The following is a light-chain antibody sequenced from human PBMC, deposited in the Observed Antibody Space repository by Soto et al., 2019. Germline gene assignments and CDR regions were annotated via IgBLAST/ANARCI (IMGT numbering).Light chain of an antibody. J-gene: IGKJ1*01. CDR1: HSVSSNY. CDR2: DVS. Sequence: EIVLTQSPGTLSLSPGERATLSCRSSHSVSSNYLAWYQQKPGQAPRLLIYDVSSRATGIPDRFSGSGSGTDFNLTISRLEPVDFAVYYCQQYGISPTFGQGTKGEIK. CDR3: QQYGISPT. V-gene: IGKV3-20*01.